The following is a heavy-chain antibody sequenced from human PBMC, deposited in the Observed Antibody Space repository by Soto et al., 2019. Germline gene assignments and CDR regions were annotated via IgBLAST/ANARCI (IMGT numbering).Heavy chain of an antibody. J-gene: IGHJ6*02. CDR1: GEPFTDHF. D-gene: IGHD2-8*01. V-gene: IGHV4-34*02. Sequence: QVQLQQWGAGLLKPSETLSLTCAVSGEPFTDHFCTWIRQAPGKGLEWIGEINHGGRTYFNPSLKSRVTLSVDTSKTQFSLVLVSLTAADSGVYYCARGRVTNYYYYGADVWGQGTTVTVSS. CDR3: ARGRVTNYYYYGADV. CDR2: INHGGRT.